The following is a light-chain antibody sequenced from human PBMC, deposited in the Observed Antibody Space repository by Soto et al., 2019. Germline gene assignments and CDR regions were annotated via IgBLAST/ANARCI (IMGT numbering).Light chain of an antibody. J-gene: IGLJ2*01. CDR1: SSNIGNNF. Sequence: QSVLTQPPSASGTPGQRVTISCSGSSSNIGNNFLYWYQQLPGTAPKLLIYSNNQRPSGVPDRFSGSKSGTAASLAISGLRSEDEADYYCAAWDDSLSSVVLGGGTKLTVL. CDR3: AAWDDSLSSVV. CDR2: SNN. V-gene: IGLV1-47*02.